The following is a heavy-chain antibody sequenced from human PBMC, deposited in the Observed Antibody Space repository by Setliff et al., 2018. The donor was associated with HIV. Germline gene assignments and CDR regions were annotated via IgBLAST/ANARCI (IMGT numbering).Heavy chain of an antibody. D-gene: IGHD6-19*01. CDR2: VYSSGST. CDR3: ARHDGGGWYVRVLATSFDY. Sequence: SETLSLTCTVSGGSIGIRSYFWGWIRQPPGKGLEWIGSVYSSGSTYYNPSLKSRVTVSVDTSKDQFSLKLSSVTAADTAVYYCARHDGGGWYVRVLATSFDYWGQGTLVTVSS. J-gene: IGHJ4*02. CDR1: GGSIGIRSYF. V-gene: IGHV4-39*01.